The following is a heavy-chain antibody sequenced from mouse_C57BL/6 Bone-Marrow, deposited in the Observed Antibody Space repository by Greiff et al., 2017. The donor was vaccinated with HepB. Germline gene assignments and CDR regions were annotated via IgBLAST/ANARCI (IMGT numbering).Heavy chain of an antibody. J-gene: IGHJ1*03. CDR3: ARWAVVAMDWYFDV. Sequence: QVQLKQPGAELVMPGASVKLSCKASGYTFTSYWMHWVKQRPGQGLEWIGEIDPSDSYTNYNQKFKGKSTLTVDKSSSTAYMQLSSLTSEDSAVYYCARWAVVAMDWYFDVWGTGTTVTVSS. V-gene: IGHV1-69*01. CDR1: GYTFTSYW. D-gene: IGHD1-1*01. CDR2: IDPSDSYT.